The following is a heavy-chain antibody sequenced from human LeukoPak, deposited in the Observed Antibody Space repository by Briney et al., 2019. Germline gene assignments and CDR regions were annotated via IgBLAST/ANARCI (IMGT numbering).Heavy chain of an antibody. CDR3: ARVRRSPGYCSSTSCYTQGYYYYYYMDV. D-gene: IGHD2-2*02. CDR2: IYYSGST. Sequence: SETLSLTCAVYGGSFSGYYWSWIRQPPGKGLEWIGYIYYSGSTYYNPSLKSRVTISVDTSKNQFSLKLSSVTAADTAVYYCARVRRSPGYCSSTSCYTQGYYYYYYMDVWGKGTTVTVSS. CDR1: GGSFSGYY. J-gene: IGHJ6*03. V-gene: IGHV4-34*09.